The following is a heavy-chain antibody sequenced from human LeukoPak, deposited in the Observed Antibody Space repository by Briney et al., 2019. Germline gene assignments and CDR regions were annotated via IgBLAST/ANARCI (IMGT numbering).Heavy chain of an antibody. V-gene: IGHV3-66*01. CDR3: ASSTGYTFYYYYGMDV. J-gene: IGHJ6*02. D-gene: IGHD3-9*01. CDR1: GFTLSSNY. CDR2: IYSGGST. Sequence: GGSRRLSCVASGFTLSSNYMSWVRPAPGGGLEWVAAIYSGGSTYYADSVKGRFTISRDNSKNTLYLQMNSLRAEDTAVYYCASSTGYTFYYYYGMDVWGQGTTVTVSS.